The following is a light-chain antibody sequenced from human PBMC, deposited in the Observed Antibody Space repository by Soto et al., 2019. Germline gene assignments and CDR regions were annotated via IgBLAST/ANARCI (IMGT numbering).Light chain of an antibody. J-gene: IGLJ2*01. V-gene: IGLV1-44*01. CDR2: SNN. Sequence: QAVVTQPPSVSATPGQRVTISCSGTYSNIGSNTVAWYQRLPGTAPKLLIYSNNERPSGVPDRFSGSKSGSSASLAISGLQSEDVADYYCAAWDDSLNSPRMLFGGGTKLTVL. CDR1: YSNIGSNT. CDR3: AAWDDSLNSPRML.